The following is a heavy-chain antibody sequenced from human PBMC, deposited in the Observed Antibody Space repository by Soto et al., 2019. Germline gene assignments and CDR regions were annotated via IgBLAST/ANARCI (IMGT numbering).Heavy chain of an antibody. V-gene: IGHV3-7*05. D-gene: IGHD3-22*01. CDR3: ARDFTITMIVVVAYGMDV. Sequence: PGGSLRLSCAASGFTFSSYWMSWVRQAPGKGLEWVANIKQDGSEKYYVDSVKGRFTISRDNAKNSLYLQMNSLRAEDTAVYYCARDFTITMIVVVAYGMDVWGQGTTVTVSS. CDR1: GFTFSSYW. J-gene: IGHJ6*02. CDR2: IKQDGSEK.